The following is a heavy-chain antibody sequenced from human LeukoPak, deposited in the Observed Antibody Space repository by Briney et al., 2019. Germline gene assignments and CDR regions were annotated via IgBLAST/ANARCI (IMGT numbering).Heavy chain of an antibody. Sequence: SETLSLTCAVSGVPFSNYYWSWVRQSPEKGLEWIGVINHSGYTNYNPSLKSRVTISIDTSRNQFSLMLTSVTAADTAVYYCTRAVAGHPDWGQGTLVTVSP. CDR1: GVPFSNYY. J-gene: IGHJ4*02. CDR2: INHSGYT. CDR3: TRAVAGHPD. V-gene: IGHV4-34*01. D-gene: IGHD6-19*01.